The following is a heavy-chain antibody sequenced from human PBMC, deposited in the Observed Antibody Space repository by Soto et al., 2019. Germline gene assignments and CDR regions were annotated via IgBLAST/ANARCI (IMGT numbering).Heavy chain of an antibody. CDR1: GFTFSSYW. D-gene: IGHD6-19*01. V-gene: IGHV3-7*05. Sequence: GGSLRLSCAASGFTFSSYWMSWVRQAPGKGLEWVANIKQDGSEKYYVGSVKGRFTISRDNAKNSLYLQMNSLRAEDTAVYYCARERYSSGWYPGDYYYYYGMDVWGQGTTVTVSS. CDR2: IKQDGSEK. CDR3: ARERYSSGWYPGDYYYYYGMDV. J-gene: IGHJ6*02.